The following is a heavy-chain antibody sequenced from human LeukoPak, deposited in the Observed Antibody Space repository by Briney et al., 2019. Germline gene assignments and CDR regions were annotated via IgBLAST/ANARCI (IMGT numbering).Heavy chain of an antibody. CDR2: IHYTGTT. D-gene: IGHD3-22*01. CDR1: GGSINNHY. J-gene: IGHJ4*02. CDR3: ARLPWGSSGYYEYYFDY. V-gene: IGHV4-59*08. Sequence: PSETLSLTCIVSGGSINNHYWTWIRQTPGKGLEWIGDIHYTGTTKFNPSLKSRVTISVDTSKNQFSLELSSVTAADTAVYYCARLPWGSSGYYEYYFDYWGQGTLVTVSS.